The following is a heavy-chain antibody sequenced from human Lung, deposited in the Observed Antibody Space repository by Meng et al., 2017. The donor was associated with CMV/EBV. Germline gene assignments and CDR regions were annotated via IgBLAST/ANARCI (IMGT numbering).Heavy chain of an antibody. D-gene: IGHD3-3*01. J-gene: IGHJ4*02. Sequence: SLKISXAASGFTFSTYEMNWVRQAPGKGLEWVSYISSSGGTIYYADSVKGRFTISRDNAKSSLYLQMNSLRAEDTAFYYCARDDFWSGSPTFDFWGQGTLVTVSS. V-gene: IGHV3-48*03. CDR2: ISSSGGTI. CDR1: GFTFSTYE. CDR3: ARDDFWSGSPTFDF.